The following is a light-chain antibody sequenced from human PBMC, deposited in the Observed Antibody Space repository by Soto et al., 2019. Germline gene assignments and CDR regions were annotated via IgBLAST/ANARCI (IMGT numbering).Light chain of an antibody. CDR3: QQYGSSPALT. V-gene: IGKV3-11*01. Sequence: EIVLTQSPATLSLSPGERATLSCRASQSVSNYLAWYQQKPGQAPRLLIYDASNRATGIPARFSGSGSGTDFTLTISSLEPEDFAVYYCQQYGSSPALTFGGGTKVEIK. J-gene: IGKJ4*01. CDR2: DAS. CDR1: QSVSNY.